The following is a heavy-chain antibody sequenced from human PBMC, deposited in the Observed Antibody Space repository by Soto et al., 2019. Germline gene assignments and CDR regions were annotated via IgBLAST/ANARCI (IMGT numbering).Heavy chain of an antibody. D-gene: IGHD4-17*01. Sequence: SETLSLTXTVSGGSISSSSYYWGWIRQPPGKGLEWIGSIYYSGSTYYNPSLKSRVTISVDTSKNQFSLKLSSVTAADTAVYYCARIYGDYTKGLYYFDYWGQGTLVTVSS. CDR1: GGSISSSSYY. J-gene: IGHJ4*02. CDR3: ARIYGDYTKGLYYFDY. CDR2: IYYSGST. V-gene: IGHV4-39*01.